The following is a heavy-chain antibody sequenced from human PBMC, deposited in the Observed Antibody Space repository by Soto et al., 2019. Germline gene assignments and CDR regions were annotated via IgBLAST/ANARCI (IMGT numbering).Heavy chain of an antibody. CDR1: GFTFSIYA. D-gene: IGHD1-1*01. CDR3: AKKRGARDADNQYYFDY. Sequence: PGGSLRLSCAASGFTFSIYAMTWVRQAPGKGLGWVSSISDGGGRTYYADSVKGRFTISRDNSENTLYLQLNSLRAEDTAIYYCAKKRGARDADNQYYFDYWGQGTPVTVSS. J-gene: IGHJ4*02. CDR2: ISDGGGRT. V-gene: IGHV3-23*01.